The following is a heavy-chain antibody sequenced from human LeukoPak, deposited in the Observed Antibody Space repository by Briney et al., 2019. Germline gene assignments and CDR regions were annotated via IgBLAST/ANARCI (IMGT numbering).Heavy chain of an antibody. D-gene: IGHD6-13*01. V-gene: IGHV4-31*03. Sequence: SQTLSLTCTVSGGSISSGGYYWSWIRLHPGKGLEWIGYIYYSGSTHYNPSLKSRVTISVDTSKNQFSLKLSSVTAADTAVYYCARASAAGTHLDYWGQGTLVTVSS. J-gene: IGHJ4*02. CDR3: ARASAAGTHLDY. CDR2: IYYSGST. CDR1: GGSISSGGYY.